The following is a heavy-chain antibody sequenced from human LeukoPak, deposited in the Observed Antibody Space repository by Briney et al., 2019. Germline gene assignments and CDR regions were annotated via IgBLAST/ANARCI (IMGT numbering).Heavy chain of an antibody. Sequence: GGSLRLSCAASGFTFSDYDMHWVRQATGKGLEWVSAIGTAGDTYYTGSVKGRFTISRENAKNSLYLQMNSLRAEDTAVYYCAKAPDNLNGWYYGDYWGQGTLVTVSS. J-gene: IGHJ4*02. CDR2: IGTAGDT. CDR1: GFTFSDYD. V-gene: IGHV3-13*01. D-gene: IGHD6-19*01. CDR3: AKAPDNLNGWYYGDY.